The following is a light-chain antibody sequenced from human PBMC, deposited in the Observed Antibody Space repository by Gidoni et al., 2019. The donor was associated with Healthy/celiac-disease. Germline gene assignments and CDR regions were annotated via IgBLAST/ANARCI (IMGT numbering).Light chain of an antibody. CDR3: QQYYSTPPVT. CDR2: WAS. CDR1: PSVLYSSNNKNY. Sequence: DIVMTQSPDSLAVSLGERATINCKSSPSVLYSSNNKNYLAWYQQKPGQPPKLLIYWASTRESGVPDRFSGSGSGTDFTLTISSLQAEDVAVYYCQQYYSTPPVTFGGGTKVEIK. V-gene: IGKV4-1*01. J-gene: IGKJ4*01.